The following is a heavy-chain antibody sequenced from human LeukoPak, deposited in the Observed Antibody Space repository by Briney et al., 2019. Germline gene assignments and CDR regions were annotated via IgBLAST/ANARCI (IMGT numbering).Heavy chain of an antibody. CDR3: AKDKATIAARLNGPDV. CDR1: GFTFSNYA. CDR2: MSGGAGYT. J-gene: IGHJ6*02. D-gene: IGHD6-6*01. V-gene: IGHV3-23*01. Sequence: GGSLRLSCAASGFTFSNYAMTWVRQAPGKGLEWVAVMSGGAGYTNYADSVKGRFTVSRDNSKDTLYLQMNSLRVEDTAVYYCAKDKATIAARLNGPDVWGQGTTVTVSS.